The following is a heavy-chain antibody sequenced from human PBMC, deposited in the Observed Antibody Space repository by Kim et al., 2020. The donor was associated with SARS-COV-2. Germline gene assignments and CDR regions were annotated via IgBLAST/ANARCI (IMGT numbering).Heavy chain of an antibody. CDR3: ARQKAAAGTSWFDP. J-gene: IGHJ5*02. Sequence: PAFQGHVTISADKSISTAYLQWSSLKASDTAMYYCARQKAAAGTSWFDPWGQGTLVTVSS. V-gene: IGHV5-10-1*01. D-gene: IGHD6-13*01.